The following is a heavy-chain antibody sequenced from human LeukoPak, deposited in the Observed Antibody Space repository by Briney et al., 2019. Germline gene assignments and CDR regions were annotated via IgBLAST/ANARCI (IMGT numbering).Heavy chain of an antibody. CDR2: ISYDGSNK. D-gene: IGHD3-10*01. CDR3: ASSRGY. V-gene: IGHV3-30*04. Sequence: GGSLRLSCAASGFTFSSYAMYWVRQAPGKGLEWVAVISYDGSNKYYADSVKGRFTISRDNSKNTLYLQMNSLRAENTAVYYCASSRGYWGQGTLVTVSS. J-gene: IGHJ4*02. CDR1: GFTFSSYA.